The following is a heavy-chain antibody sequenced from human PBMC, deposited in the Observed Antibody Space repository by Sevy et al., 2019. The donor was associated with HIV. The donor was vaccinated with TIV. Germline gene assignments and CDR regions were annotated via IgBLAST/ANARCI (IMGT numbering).Heavy chain of an antibody. D-gene: IGHD2-8*01. CDR3: ARGPRTYCTSGVCGNDVFDI. Sequence: GGSLRLSCAASGFTVSSNHMSWVRQAPGKGLEWVSVIYSGGSTNYADSVKGRLTISRDNSKNTLYLQMNSLRAEDTAVYYCARGPRTYCTSGVCGNDVFDIWGQGTLVTVS. CDR2: IYSGGST. J-gene: IGHJ3*02. CDR1: GFTVSSNH. V-gene: IGHV3-53*01.